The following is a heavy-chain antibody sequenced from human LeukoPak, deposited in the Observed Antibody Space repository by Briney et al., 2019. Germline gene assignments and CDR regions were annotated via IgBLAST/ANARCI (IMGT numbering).Heavy chain of an antibody. CDR2: IYTSGST. J-gene: IGHJ6*03. V-gene: IGHV4-4*07. CDR3: ARDVPYCTNGICYVRDYYYYMDV. CDR1: GGSISSYY. D-gene: IGHD2-8*01. Sequence: SETLSLTCTVSGGSISSYYWSWIRQPAGKGLEWIGRIYTSGSTNYNPSLKSRVTMSVDTSKNQFSLKLSSVTAADTAVYYCARDVPYCTNGICYVRDYYYYMDVWGKGTTVTVSS.